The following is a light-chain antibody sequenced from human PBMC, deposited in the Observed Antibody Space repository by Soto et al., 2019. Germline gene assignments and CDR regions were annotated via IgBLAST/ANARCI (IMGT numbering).Light chain of an antibody. J-gene: IGKJ4*01. CDR2: GAS. V-gene: IGKV3-15*01. CDR3: QQYSAFPLT. CDR1: QSVRSN. Sequence: EIVMTQSPATLSVSPGERATLFCRASQSVRSNFLAWYQQKPGQAPTLLIYGASTRATGVPARFSGSGSGTEFTLTISSLQSDDFAVYYCQQYSAFPLTFGGGTKVEIK.